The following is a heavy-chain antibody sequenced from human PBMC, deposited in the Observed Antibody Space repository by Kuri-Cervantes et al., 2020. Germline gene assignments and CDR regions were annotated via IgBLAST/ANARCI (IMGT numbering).Heavy chain of an antibody. CDR3: ARAWTFITMVRGAGNQAINWFDP. V-gene: IGHV1-18*04. CDR2: ISTYNGDT. Sequence: ASVKVSCKASGYTFIDYYMHWVRQAPGQRLEWMGWISTYNGDTNYAQKLQGRVTLTRDTSTTTAYMELRSLRPDDTAVYYCARAWTFITMVRGAGNQAINWFDPWGQGTLVTVSS. CDR1: GYTFIDYY. J-gene: IGHJ5*02. D-gene: IGHD3-10*01.